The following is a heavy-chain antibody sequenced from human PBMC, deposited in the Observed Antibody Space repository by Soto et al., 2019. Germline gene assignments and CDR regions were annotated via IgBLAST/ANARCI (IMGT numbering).Heavy chain of an antibody. CDR2: IYYSGST. CDR1: GGSISSSSYY. J-gene: IGHJ5*02. V-gene: IGHV4-39*01. CDR3: ARRWFGDPENNWFDP. D-gene: IGHD3-10*01. Sequence: QLQLQESGPGLVKPSETLSLTCTVSGGSISSSSYYWGWIRQPPGKGLEWIGSIYYSGSTYYNPSLKSRVTISVDTSKNQFSLKLSSVTAADTAVYYCARRWFGDPENNWFDPWGQGTLVTVSS.